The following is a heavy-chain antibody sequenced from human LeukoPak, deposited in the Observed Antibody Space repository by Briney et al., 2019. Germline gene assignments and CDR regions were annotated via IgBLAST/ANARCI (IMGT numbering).Heavy chain of an antibody. J-gene: IGHJ4*02. CDR3: ARVGIQLSNLLPSDY. CDR1: GYTFTSYG. Sequence: GASVKVSCKASGYTFTSYGISWVRQAPGQGLEWMGWISAYNGNTNYAQKLQGRVTMTTDTSTSTAYMELRSLRSDDTAVYHCARVGIQLSNLLPSDYWGQGTLVTVSS. CDR2: ISAYNGNT. V-gene: IGHV1-18*01. D-gene: IGHD5-18*01.